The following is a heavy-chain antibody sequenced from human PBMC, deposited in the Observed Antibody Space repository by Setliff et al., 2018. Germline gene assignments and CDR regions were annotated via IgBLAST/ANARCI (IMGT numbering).Heavy chain of an antibody. CDR3: ASYRQDVNY. Sequence: SETLSLTCAVYGGSFSGYYWSWIRQPAGKGLEWIGHIYTSGSTNYNPSLKSRVTISVDTSKNQFSLKLSSVTAADTAVYYCASYRQDVNYWGQGTLATVSS. CDR1: GGSFSGYY. D-gene: IGHD3-16*01. V-gene: IGHV4-59*10. J-gene: IGHJ4*02. CDR2: IYTSGST.